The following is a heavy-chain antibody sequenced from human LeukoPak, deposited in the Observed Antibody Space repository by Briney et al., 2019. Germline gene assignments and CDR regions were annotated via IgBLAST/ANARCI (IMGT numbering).Heavy chain of an antibody. CDR2: IYYSGST. D-gene: IGHD6-13*01. CDR1: GGSISSSSYY. CDR3: ARHTEQQLPYFDY. Sequence: PSETLSLTCTVSGGSISSSSYYWGWIRQPPGKGLEWIGSIYYSGSTYYNPSLKSRVTISVDTSKSQSSLKLSSVTAADTAVYYCARHTEQQLPYFDYWGQGTLVTVSS. J-gene: IGHJ4*02. V-gene: IGHV4-39*01.